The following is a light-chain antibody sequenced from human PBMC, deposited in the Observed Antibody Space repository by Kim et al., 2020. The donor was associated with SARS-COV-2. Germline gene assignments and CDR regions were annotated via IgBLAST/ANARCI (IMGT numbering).Light chain of an antibody. CDR2: QDT. J-gene: IGLJ3*02. CDR1: KLGDKY. V-gene: IGLV3-1*01. CDR3: QAWDRSTAV. Sequence: SYELTQPPSVSVSPGQTANITCSGDKLGDKYAFWYQQQPGQSPVLLIYQDTKRPSGIPERFSGSNSWITATLTISETQTMDEADYYCQAWDRSTAVFGGGTQLTVL.